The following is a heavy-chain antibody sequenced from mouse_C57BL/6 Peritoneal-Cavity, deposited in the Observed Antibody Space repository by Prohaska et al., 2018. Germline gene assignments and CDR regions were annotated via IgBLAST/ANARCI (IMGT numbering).Heavy chain of an antibody. Sequence: SCKASGYTFTDYYINWVKQRPGMGIEWIGWKFHGSGSTYYNEKFKGKGTLTVDKSSSTDYMLHSSLNSEDSAVYFGARGGTTTWCQGTRVTVSA. V-gene: IGHV1-75*01. CDR3: ARGGTTT. CDR2: KFHGSGST. CDR1: GYTFTDYY. D-gene: IGHD1-1*02. J-gene: IGHJ3*01.